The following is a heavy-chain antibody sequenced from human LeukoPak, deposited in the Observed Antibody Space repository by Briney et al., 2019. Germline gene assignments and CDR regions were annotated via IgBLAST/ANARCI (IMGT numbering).Heavy chain of an antibody. Sequence: GGSLRLSCAASGFTVSSNYMSWVRQAPGRGLEWVSVIYSGGNTYYADSVKGRFTISRDNSKNTLYLQMNSLRAEDTAVYYCARDRTSSWYYFDYWGQGTLVTVSS. CDR2: IYSGGNT. V-gene: IGHV3-66*01. J-gene: IGHJ4*02. CDR1: GFTVSSNY. D-gene: IGHD6-13*01. CDR3: ARDRTSSWYYFDY.